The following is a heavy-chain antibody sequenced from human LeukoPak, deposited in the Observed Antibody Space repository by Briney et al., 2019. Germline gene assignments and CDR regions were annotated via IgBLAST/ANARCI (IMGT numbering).Heavy chain of an antibody. CDR2: IYYSGST. Sequence: PSETPSLTCTVSGGSISGYYWSWIRQPPGKGLEWVGYIYYSGSTNYNPSLKRRVTISVDPSTNHFSRNLTSVTAADTAVYYCARRVISSNASFDYWGQGTLVTVSS. V-gene: IGHV4-59*08. CDR3: ARRVISSNASFDY. D-gene: IGHD2-21*01. CDR1: GGSISGYY. J-gene: IGHJ4*02.